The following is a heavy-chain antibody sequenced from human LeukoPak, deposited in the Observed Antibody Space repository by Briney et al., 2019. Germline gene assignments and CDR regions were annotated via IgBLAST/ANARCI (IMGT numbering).Heavy chain of an antibody. Sequence: PGGSLRLSCAASGLTLSSYEMNWVRQAPGKGLEWGPYISSSGSTIYYADSVKGRFTISRDNAKSSLYLQMNSLRAEDTAVYYCACDSSSSDTPAYYYGMDGWGQGTTVTVSS. J-gene: IGHJ6*02. V-gene: IGHV3-48*03. CDR2: ISSSGSTI. CDR3: ACDSSSSDTPAYYYGMDG. D-gene: IGHD6-13*01. CDR1: GLTLSSYE.